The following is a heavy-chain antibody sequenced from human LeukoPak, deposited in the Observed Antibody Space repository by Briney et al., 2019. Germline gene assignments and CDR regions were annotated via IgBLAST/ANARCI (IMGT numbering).Heavy chain of an antibody. Sequence: SETLSLTCTVSGGPISSSSYYWGWIRQPPGKGLEWIGSIYYSGSTYYNPSLKSRVTISVDTSKNQFSLKLSSVTAADTAVYYCARNSYTYYYGSGSYSNFDYWGQGTLVTVSS. V-gene: IGHV4-39*07. D-gene: IGHD3-10*01. CDR2: IYYSGST. CDR3: ARNSYTYYYGSGSYSNFDY. J-gene: IGHJ4*02. CDR1: GGPISSSSYY.